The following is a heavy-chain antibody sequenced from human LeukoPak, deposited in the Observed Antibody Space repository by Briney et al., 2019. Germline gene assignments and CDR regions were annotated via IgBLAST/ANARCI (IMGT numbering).Heavy chain of an antibody. J-gene: IGHJ4*02. CDR1: GFTFSNYG. Sequence: PGGSLRLSCAASGFTFSNYGMYWVRQAPGKGLEWVSAITGTGGSTYYADSVKGRFTISRDNSKNTLYLQMNSLRAEDTAVYYGAKIVRGTYYFDYWGQGALVIVSS. CDR3: AKIVRGTYYFDY. V-gene: IGHV3-23*01. CDR2: ITGTGGST. D-gene: IGHD3-10*02.